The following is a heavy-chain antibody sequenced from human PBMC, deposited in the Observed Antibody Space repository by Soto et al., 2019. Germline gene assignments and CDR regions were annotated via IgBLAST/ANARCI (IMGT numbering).Heavy chain of an antibody. CDR3: AREQYVNGMDV. J-gene: IGHJ6*02. V-gene: IGHV3-74*01. Sequence: GGSLRLSCAASGFTFSSYWMHWVRQAPGKGLGWVSRINSDGSSTSYADSVKGRFTISRDNAKNTLYLQMNSLRAEDTAVYYCAREQYVNGMDVWGQGTTVTVSS. CDR1: GFTFSSYW. D-gene: IGHD4-4*01. CDR2: INSDGSST.